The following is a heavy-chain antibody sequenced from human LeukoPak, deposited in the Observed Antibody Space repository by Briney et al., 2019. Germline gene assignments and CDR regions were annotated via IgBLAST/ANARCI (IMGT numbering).Heavy chain of an antibody. J-gene: IGHJ5*02. V-gene: IGHV1-46*01. CDR3: ARFAGGVPKQSADL. D-gene: IGHD3-16*01. Sequence: ASVKVSCEASGYTFTTYYIHWVRQAPGQGLEWMGIIDPSGGSTTSAQNFQGRLTMTRDTSTSTVYMELSSLSSDDTAVYYCARFAGGVPKQSADLWGQGTLVTVSS. CDR2: IDPSGGST. CDR1: GYTFTTYY.